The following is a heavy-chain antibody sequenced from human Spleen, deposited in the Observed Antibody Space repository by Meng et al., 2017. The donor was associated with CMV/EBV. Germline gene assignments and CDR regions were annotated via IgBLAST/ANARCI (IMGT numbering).Heavy chain of an antibody. Sequence: SVKVSCKASGGTFSSYAISWVRQAPGQGLEWMGGIIPIFGTANYAQKFQGRVTMTRDTSITTAYMELSRLRSDDGAVYYCARVDCSTTSCPQGYYYYYNMDVWGQGTTVTVSS. J-gene: IGHJ6*02. CDR3: ARVDCSTTSCPQGYYYYYNMDV. CDR1: GGTFSSYA. CDR2: IIPIFGTA. V-gene: IGHV1-69*05. D-gene: IGHD2-2*01.